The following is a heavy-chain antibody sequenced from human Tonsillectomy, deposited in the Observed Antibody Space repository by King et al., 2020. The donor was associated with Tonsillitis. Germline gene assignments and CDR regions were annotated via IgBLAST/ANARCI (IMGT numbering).Heavy chain of an antibody. J-gene: IGHJ4*02. CDR1: GGSISAYY. CDR2: FYYRGTT. D-gene: IGHD3-10*01. CDR3: ARDYGSGTYYKRPLTY. V-gene: IGHV4-59*01. Sequence: QLQESGPGLVKPSETLSLTCTVSGGSISAYYWSWIRQPPGKPLEWSGSFYYRGTTKYNASPKGRVTISADTSENQFSLKLTSVTAADTAVYYCARDYGSGTYYKRPLTYWGQGTLVTVSS.